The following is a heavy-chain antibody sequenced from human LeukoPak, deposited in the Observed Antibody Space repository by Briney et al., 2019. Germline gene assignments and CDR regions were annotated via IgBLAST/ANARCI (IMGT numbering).Heavy chain of an antibody. CDR1: GFTFSSYA. J-gene: IGHJ6*03. CDR3: ARHPGDFTGIVKYYYMDV. D-gene: IGHD1-26*01. CDR2: ISYDGSNR. Sequence: GGSLRLSCAASGFTFSSYAMHWVRQAPGKGLEWVALISYDGSNRYYADSVKGRFTISRDNSKNTLFLQMNSLRAEDTAVYYCARHPGDFTGIVKYYYMDVWGKGTTVTVSS. V-gene: IGHV3-30*03.